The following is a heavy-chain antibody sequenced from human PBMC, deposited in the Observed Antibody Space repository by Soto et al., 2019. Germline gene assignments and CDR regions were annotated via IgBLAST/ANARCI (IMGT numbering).Heavy chain of an antibody. CDR1: VYTFTSYA. J-gene: IGHJ5*02. CDR2: INAGNGNT. V-gene: IGHV1-3*01. D-gene: IGHD1-1*01. CDR3: AREAGTTTQFDP. Sequence: ASVKVSCKASVYTFTSYAMHWVRQAPGQRLEWMGWINAGNGNTKYSQKFQGRVTITRDTSASTACMELSSLRSEDTAVYYCAREAGTTTQFDPWGQGTLVTVSS.